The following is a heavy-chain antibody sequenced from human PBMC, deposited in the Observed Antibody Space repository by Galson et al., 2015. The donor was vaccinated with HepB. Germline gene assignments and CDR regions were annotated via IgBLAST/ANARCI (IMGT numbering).Heavy chain of an antibody. CDR3: ARERLPSYYYGSGSYRTAGYGMDV. J-gene: IGHJ6*02. CDR2: IIPIFGTA. Sequence: SVKVSCKASGGTFSSYAISWVRQAPGQGLEWMGGIIPIFGTANYAQKFQGRVTITADESTSTAYMELSSLRSEDTAVYYCARERLPSYYYGSGSYRTAGYGMDVWGQGTTVTVSS. CDR1: GGTFSSYA. D-gene: IGHD3-10*01. V-gene: IGHV1-69*13.